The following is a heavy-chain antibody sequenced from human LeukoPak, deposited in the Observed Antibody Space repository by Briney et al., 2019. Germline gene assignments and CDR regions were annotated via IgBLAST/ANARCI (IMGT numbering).Heavy chain of an antibody. V-gene: IGHV4-39*01. D-gene: IGHD5/OR15-5a*01. Sequence: SETLSLTCTVSGGSISSSTYYWGWIRQPPGKGLDWIGSISYSGSTYYNPSLKSRVTISVDTSKSQFSLKLSSVIAADTAVYYCAAAGTLVSTPYYFDYWGQRNLVTVSS. CDR2: ISYSGST. CDR3: AAAGTLVSTPYYFDY. J-gene: IGHJ4*02. CDR1: GGSISSSTYY.